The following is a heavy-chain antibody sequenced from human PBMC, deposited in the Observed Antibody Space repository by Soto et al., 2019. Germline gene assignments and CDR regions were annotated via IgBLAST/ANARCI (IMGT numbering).Heavy chain of an antibody. J-gene: IGHJ4*02. Sequence: GESLKISCAASGFTFSSYAMSWVRQAPGKGLEWVSAISGSGGSTYYADSVKGRFTISRDNSKNTLYLQMNSLRAEDTAVYYCAKFPAHIVVVIAPHYWGQGTLVTAPQ. D-gene: IGHD2-21*01. CDR1: GFTFSSYA. CDR3: AKFPAHIVVVIAPHY. V-gene: IGHV3-23*01. CDR2: ISGSGGST.